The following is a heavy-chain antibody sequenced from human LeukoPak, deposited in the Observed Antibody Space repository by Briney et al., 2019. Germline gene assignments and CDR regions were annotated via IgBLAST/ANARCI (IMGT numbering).Heavy chain of an antibody. CDR3: ARDRVEMATISSLYQYYYYGMDV. CDR1: GGSISSYY. D-gene: IGHD5-24*01. J-gene: IGHJ6*02. V-gene: IGHV4-4*07. Sequence: PSETLSLTCTVSGGSISSYYWSWIRQPAGKGLEWIGRIYTSGSTNYNPSLKSRVTMSVDTSKNQFSLKLSSVTAADTAVYYCARDRVEMATISSLYQYYYYGMDVWGQGTTVTVSS. CDR2: IYTSGST.